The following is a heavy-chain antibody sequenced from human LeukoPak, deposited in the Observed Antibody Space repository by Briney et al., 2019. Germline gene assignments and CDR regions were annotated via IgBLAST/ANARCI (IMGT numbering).Heavy chain of an antibody. Sequence: SETLSLTCAVYGGSFSGYYWSWIRQPPGKGLEWIGEINHSGSTNYNPSLKSRVTISVDTSKNQFSLKLSSVTAADTAVYYCARVKQLWFSLYYYYGMDVWGQGTTVTVSS. CDR3: ARVKQLWFSLYYYYGMDV. CDR1: GGSFSGYY. D-gene: IGHD5-18*01. V-gene: IGHV4-34*01. J-gene: IGHJ6*02. CDR2: INHSGST.